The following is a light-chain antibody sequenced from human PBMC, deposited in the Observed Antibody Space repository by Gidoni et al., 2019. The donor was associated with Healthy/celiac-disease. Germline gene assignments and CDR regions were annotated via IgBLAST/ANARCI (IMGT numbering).Light chain of an antibody. J-gene: IGKJ4*01. CDR3: QQYDYLPLT. CDR2: DAS. Sequence: DIQMTQSPSSLSASVGDRVTITCQASQDISNYLNWYQQKPRKAPKLLIYDASNLETGVPSRFSGSGSGTDFTFTISSLQPEGIATYYCQQYDYLPLTFGGGTKVEI. CDR1: QDISNY. V-gene: IGKV1-33*01.